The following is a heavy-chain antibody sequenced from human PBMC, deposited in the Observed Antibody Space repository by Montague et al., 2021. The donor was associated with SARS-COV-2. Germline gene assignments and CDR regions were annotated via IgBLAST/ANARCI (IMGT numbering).Heavy chain of an antibody. CDR3: AREVTMVRGGGYFDP. CDR1: GGSMRYYF. D-gene: IGHD3-10*01. V-gene: IGHV4-59*01. J-gene: IGHJ5*02. Sequence: SETLSLTCTVSGGSMRYYFWSWIRQPPGKGLQWIGYTDSSGTTNYNLSLKSRVTISLDMSKSQFSLKLNSVTPADTAVYYCAREVTMVRGGGYFDPWGQGTLVTGAS. CDR2: TDSSGTT.